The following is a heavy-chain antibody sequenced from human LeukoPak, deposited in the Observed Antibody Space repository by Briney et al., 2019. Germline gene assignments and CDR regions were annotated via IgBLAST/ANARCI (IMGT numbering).Heavy chain of an antibody. CDR1: GGTFSGYY. Sequence: SETRSLTCAVYGGTFSGYYWTWIRQPPGKGLEWIGEINHSGSTNYNPSLKSRVTISVDTSKNQFSLNLTSVTAADTAVYYCARAHSSGYRHCGYWGQGTLVTVSS. V-gene: IGHV4-34*01. J-gene: IGHJ4*02. CDR3: ARAHSSGYRHCGY. D-gene: IGHD6-13*01. CDR2: INHSGST.